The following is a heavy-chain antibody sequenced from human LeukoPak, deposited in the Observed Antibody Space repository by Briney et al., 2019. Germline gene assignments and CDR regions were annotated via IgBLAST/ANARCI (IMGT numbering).Heavy chain of an antibody. CDR3: ARARYVHSFYAFYI. J-gene: IGHJ3*02. D-gene: IGHD3-9*01. Sequence: SETLSLTCPVSGGLISRYYWSWVRLPPGKGLEWIGYLSKSGNTNYSPSLKSRVTIFGDTSKNQFFLKLSSVTAADTAVYPCARARYVHSFYAFYIWGQGTLVTVSS. V-gene: IGHV4-59*01. CDR1: GGLISRYY. CDR2: LSKSGNT.